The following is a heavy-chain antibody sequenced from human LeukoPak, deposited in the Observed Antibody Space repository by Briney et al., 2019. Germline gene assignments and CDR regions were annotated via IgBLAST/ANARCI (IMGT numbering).Heavy chain of an antibody. D-gene: IGHD3-22*01. V-gene: IGHV3-74*01. Sequence: GGSLRLSCAASGFTFSSYWMHWVRQAPGKGLVWVSRINSDGSSTSCADSVKGRFTISRDNAKNTLYLQMNSLRAEDTAVYYCARGLYYYDSSGYSDFDYWGQGTLVTVSS. CDR1: GFTFSSYW. J-gene: IGHJ4*02. CDR2: INSDGSST. CDR3: ARGLYYYDSSGYSDFDY.